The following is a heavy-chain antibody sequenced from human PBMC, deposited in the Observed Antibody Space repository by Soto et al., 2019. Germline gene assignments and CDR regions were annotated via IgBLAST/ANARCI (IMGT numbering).Heavy chain of an antibody. CDR2: TYYRSKWYS. J-gene: IGHJ5*02. D-gene: IGHD5-12*01. CDR1: WDSVSSNRAA. CDR3: AKEGVATPDLGGDWFDP. V-gene: IGHV6-1*01. Sequence: PSQTLSLTCAISWDSVSSNRAAWNWIRQSPSRGLEWLGRTYYRSKWYSVYAVSVKSRATIKPDTSKNQFSLQLNSLRAEDTALYYCAKEGVATPDLGGDWFDPWGQGTLVTVSS.